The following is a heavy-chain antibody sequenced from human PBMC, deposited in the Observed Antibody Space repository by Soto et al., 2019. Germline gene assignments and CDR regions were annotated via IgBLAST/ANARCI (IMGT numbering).Heavy chain of an antibody. V-gene: IGHV4-39*01. CDR3: VSQRTTVPTQAYFDY. CDR1: GGSVANSSYY. Sequence: SETLSLTXTVSGGSVANSSYYWGWIRQSPGKGLEWIGSVYYRGRSYSKSSVKSRVTISVDTSKNRLSLSLNSVTASDTAVYFCVSQRTTVPTQAYFDYWGPGALVTVSS. D-gene: IGHD4-17*01. CDR2: VYYRGRS. J-gene: IGHJ4*02.